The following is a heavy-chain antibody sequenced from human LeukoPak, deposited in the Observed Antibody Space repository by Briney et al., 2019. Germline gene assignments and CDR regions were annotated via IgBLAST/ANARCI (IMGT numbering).Heavy chain of an antibody. Sequence: ASVKVSCKASGYTFTSYAVHWVRQAPGQRLEWMGWINAGNGNTKYSQKFQGRVTITRDTSASTAYMELSSLRSEDTAVYYCARDLWADSSHVYWGQGTLVTVSS. D-gene: IGHD6-13*01. CDR2: INAGNGNT. CDR3: ARDLWADSSHVY. J-gene: IGHJ4*02. V-gene: IGHV1-3*01. CDR1: GYTFTSYA.